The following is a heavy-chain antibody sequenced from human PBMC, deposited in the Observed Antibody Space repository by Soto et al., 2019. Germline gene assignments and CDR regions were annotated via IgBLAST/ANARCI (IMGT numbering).Heavy chain of an antibody. V-gene: IGHV4-4*07. J-gene: IGHJ4*02. CDR1: GGSLGGYY. D-gene: IGHD3-10*01. CDR2: VYITGST. CDR3: ARSPSGMLTDRFYFDY. Sequence: TSETLSLTCTVSGGSLGGYYWNWIRQSAAKGLEWIGRVYITGSTNYNPSLESRVTISVVSSSSQVSLRLTSVTAADTAIYYCARSPSGMLTDRFYFDYWGRGSLVTVSS.